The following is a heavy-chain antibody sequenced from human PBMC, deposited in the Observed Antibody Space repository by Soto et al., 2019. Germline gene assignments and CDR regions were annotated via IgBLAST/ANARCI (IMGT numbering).Heavy chain of an antibody. V-gene: IGHV3-30*18. CDR1: GFTCNRFG. J-gene: IGHJ4*02. D-gene: IGHD3-10*02. Sequence: QVQLVESGGGVGQPGRSLRLSCGASGFTCNRFGMNWVRQAPGTGLEWVAVISYDGSNKYYADSVKGRFTISRDNSQNTLSLQMHSLRPEDTAMYYCAKAVDISVRGVLPSDYWGQGTLVIVSS. CDR3: AKAVDISVRGVLPSDY. CDR2: ISYDGSNK.